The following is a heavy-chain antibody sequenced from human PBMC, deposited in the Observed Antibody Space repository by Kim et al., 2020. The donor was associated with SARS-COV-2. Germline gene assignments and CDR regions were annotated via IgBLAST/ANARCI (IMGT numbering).Heavy chain of an antibody. Sequence: ADSVRGRFTVSRDNARNLVYLQLNSLRAEDTAVYYCARGHMVRHRDSSFDIWGQGTMVTVSS. CDR3: ARGHMVRHRDSSFDI. V-gene: IGHV3-21*06. D-gene: IGHD3-10*01. J-gene: IGHJ3*02.